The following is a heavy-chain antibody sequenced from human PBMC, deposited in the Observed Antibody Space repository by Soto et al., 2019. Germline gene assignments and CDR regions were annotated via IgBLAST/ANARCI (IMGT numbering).Heavy chain of an antibody. J-gene: IGHJ4*02. Sequence: QVQLQQWGAGLLKPAETLSLTCVVYGGSFSGYYWSWIRQPPGKGLEWIGEIKDGGLTNYSPSLKSRAIISKDTTNSQFSLKLHSVTAADTALYYCARGQEGVVATHWDQGALVTVSS. CDR2: IKDGGLT. V-gene: IGHV4-34*01. CDR3: ARGQEGVVATH. CDR1: GGSFSGYY. D-gene: IGHD5-12*01.